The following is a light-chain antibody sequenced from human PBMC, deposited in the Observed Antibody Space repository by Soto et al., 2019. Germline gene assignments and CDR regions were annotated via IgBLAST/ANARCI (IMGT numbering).Light chain of an antibody. J-gene: IGKJ1*01. Sequence: DIQMTQSPSTLSASVGDRVTITCRASQSISNWLAWYQQKPGKAPKLLIYDASSLESGVPSRFSGSGSGTEFTLTISSLQPDDFATYYCQQYRGTFGQGTKVEIK. CDR2: DAS. CDR1: QSISNW. CDR3: QQYRGT. V-gene: IGKV1-5*01.